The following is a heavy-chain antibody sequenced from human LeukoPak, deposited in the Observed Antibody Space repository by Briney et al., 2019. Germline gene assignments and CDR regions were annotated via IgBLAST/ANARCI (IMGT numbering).Heavy chain of an antibody. D-gene: IGHD6-13*01. Sequence: GESLKISCKGSGYSFTSYWIGWARQMPGKGLEWMGIIYPGDSDTRYSPSFQGQVTISADKSISTAYPQWSSLKASDTAMYYCARHVNIAAAGDNWFDPWGQGTLVTVSS. V-gene: IGHV5-51*01. J-gene: IGHJ5*02. CDR1: GYSFTSYW. CDR3: ARHVNIAAAGDNWFDP. CDR2: IYPGDSDT.